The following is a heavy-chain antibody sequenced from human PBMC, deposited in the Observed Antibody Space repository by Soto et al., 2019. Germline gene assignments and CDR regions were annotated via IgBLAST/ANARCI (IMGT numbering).Heavy chain of an antibody. V-gene: IGHV4-4*02. CDR3: ARGYAVAGKGGNYFDY. CDR2: IYHSGST. Sequence: PSETLSLTCAVSSGSISSSNWWSWVRQPPGKGLEWIGEIYHSGSTNYNPSLKSRVTISVDKSKNQFSLKLSSVTAADTAVYYCARGYAVAGKGGNYFDYWGQGTLVTVSS. D-gene: IGHD6-19*01. CDR1: SGSISSSNW. J-gene: IGHJ4*02.